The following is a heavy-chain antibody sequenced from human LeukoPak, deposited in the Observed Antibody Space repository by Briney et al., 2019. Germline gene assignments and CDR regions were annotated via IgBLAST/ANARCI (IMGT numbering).Heavy chain of an antibody. J-gene: IGHJ4*02. Sequence: GGSLRLSCAASGFTFSSYAMHWVRQAPGKGLEWVAVISYDGNNKYYADSVKGRFTISRDNSKNTLYLQMNSLRAEDTAVYYCARVDTTTPFNYWGQGTLVTVSS. CDR3: ARVDTTTPFNY. CDR2: ISYDGNNK. D-gene: IGHD5-18*01. CDR1: GFTFSSYA. V-gene: IGHV3-30*04.